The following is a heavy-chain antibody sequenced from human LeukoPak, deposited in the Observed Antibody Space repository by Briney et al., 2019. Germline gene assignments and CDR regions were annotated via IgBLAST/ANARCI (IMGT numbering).Heavy chain of an antibody. CDR2: INHSGST. CDR1: GGSFSGYY. J-gene: IGHJ3*02. D-gene: IGHD3-10*01. Sequence: SETLSLTCAVYGGSFSGYYWSWIRQPPGKGLEWIGEINHSGSTNYNPSLKSRVTISVDTSKNQFSLKLSSVTAADTAVYYCARAPLYGSARDAFDIWGQGTMVTVSS. CDR3: ARAPLYGSARDAFDI. V-gene: IGHV4-34*01.